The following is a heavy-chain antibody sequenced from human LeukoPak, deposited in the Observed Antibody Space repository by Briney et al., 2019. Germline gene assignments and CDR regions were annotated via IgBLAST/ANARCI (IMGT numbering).Heavy chain of an antibody. CDR1: GFTFSSYW. D-gene: IGHD6-13*01. J-gene: IGHJ5*02. CDR2: INSDGSST. V-gene: IGHV3-74*01. Sequence: GGSLRLSCTASGFTFSSYWMHWVRQAPGKGLVWVSRINSDGSSTSYADSVKGRFTISRDNAKNTLYLQMNSLRAEDTALYYCARHSSSWYSNNWFDPWGQGTLVTVSS. CDR3: ARHSSSWYSNNWFDP.